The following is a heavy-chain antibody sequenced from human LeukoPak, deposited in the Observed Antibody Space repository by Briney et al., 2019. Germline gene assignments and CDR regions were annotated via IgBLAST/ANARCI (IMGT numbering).Heavy chain of an antibody. Sequence: GGSLRLSCTASGFTFSSYSMNWVRQAPGKGLEWVSYISSSSSTIYYADSVKGRFTIFRDNAKNSLYLQMNSLRAEDTAVYYCASPYSDIVVVPAAIIPAQDAFDIWGQGTMVTVSS. J-gene: IGHJ3*02. CDR2: ISSSSSTI. CDR1: GFTFSSYS. CDR3: ASPYSDIVVVPAAIIPAQDAFDI. D-gene: IGHD2-2*02. V-gene: IGHV3-48*01.